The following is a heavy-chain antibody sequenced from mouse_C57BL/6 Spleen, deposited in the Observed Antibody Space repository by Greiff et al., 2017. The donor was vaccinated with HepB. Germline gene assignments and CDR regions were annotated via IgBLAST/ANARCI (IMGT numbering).Heavy chain of an antibody. V-gene: IGHV5-6*01. Sequence: QGVESGGDLVKPGGSLKLSCAASGFTFSSYGMSWVRQTPDKRLEWVATISSGGSYTYYPDSVKGRFTISRDNAKNTLYLQMSSLKSEDTAMYYCARLITTVVVFDYWGQGTTLTVSS. CDR3: ARLITTVVVFDY. J-gene: IGHJ2*01. CDR1: GFTFSSYG. CDR2: ISSGGSYT. D-gene: IGHD1-1*01.